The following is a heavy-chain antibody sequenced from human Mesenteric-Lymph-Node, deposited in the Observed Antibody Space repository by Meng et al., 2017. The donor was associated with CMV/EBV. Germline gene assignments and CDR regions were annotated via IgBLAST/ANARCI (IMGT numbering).Heavy chain of an antibody. D-gene: IGHD3/OR15-3a*01. J-gene: IGHJ5*01. Sequence: LSLTCTVSVGSISNNHWWSWVHKTPGKGLEWIGEIYHSGSAGYNPSLKSRVTMSVDKSKNQFFLRLTSVTAADTAVYYCARLDTWFDSWGQGTLVTVSS. CDR2: IYHSGSA. CDR3: ARLDTWFDS. V-gene: IGHV4-4*02. CDR1: VGSISNNHW.